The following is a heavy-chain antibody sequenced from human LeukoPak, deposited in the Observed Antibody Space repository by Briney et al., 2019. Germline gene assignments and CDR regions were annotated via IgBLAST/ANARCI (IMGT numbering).Heavy chain of an antibody. CDR2: INAGNGNT. CDR3: ARDSLLWFGEPYGMDV. J-gene: IGHJ6*04. Sequence: ASVKVSCKASGYTFTSYAMHWVRQAPGQGLEWMGWINAGNGNTKYSQKFQGRVTISRDTSASTAYMELSSLRSEDTAVYYCARDSLLWFGEPYGMDVWGKGTTVTVSS. V-gene: IGHV1-3*01. D-gene: IGHD3-10*01. CDR1: GYTFTSYA.